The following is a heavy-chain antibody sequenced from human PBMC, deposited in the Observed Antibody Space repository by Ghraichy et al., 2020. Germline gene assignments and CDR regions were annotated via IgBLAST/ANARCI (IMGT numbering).Heavy chain of an antibody. Sequence: ASVKVSCKASGYTFTSYGISWVRQAPGQGLEWMGWISAYNGNTNYAQKLQGRVTMTTDTSTSTAYMELRSLRSDDTAVYYCARYRNYGHYYYYGMDVWGQGTTVTVSS. V-gene: IGHV1-18*04. D-gene: IGHD4-11*01. CDR2: ISAYNGNT. CDR3: ARYRNYGHYYYYGMDV. CDR1: GYTFTSYG. J-gene: IGHJ6*02.